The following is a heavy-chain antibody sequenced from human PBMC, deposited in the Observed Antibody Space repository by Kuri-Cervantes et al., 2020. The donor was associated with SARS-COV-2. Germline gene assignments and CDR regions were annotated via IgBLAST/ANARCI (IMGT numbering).Heavy chain of an antibody. CDR3: ARDRGDFWSGSINY. D-gene: IGHD3-3*01. J-gene: IGHJ4*02. CDR2: ISSNGGST. CDR1: GFTFSSYA. Sequence: GESLKISCSASGFTFSSYAMHWVRQAPGKGLEYVSAISSNGGSTYYADSVKGRFTISRDNSKNTLYLQMNSLRAEDTAVYYCARDRGDFWSGSINYWGQGTLVTVSS. V-gene: IGHV3-64*04.